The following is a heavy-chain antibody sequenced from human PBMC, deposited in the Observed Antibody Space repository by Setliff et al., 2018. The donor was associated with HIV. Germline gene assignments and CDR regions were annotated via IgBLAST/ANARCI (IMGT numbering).Heavy chain of an antibody. CDR2: INPGGDYR. Sequence: ASVKVSCKASGYTFGNYYVHWVRQAPGQGLEWMGMINPGGDYRSYTQKFQGRINLATASSTSTVYMELSSLRYEGTAVYYCAREAPDDYFDHWGPGTLVTVSS. CDR3: AREAPDDYFDH. J-gene: IGHJ4*02. CDR1: GYTFGNYY. V-gene: IGHV1-46*01.